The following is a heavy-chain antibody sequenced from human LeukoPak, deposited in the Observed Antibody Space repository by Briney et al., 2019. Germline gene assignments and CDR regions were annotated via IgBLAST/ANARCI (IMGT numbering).Heavy chain of an antibody. J-gene: IGHJ4*02. D-gene: IGHD2-2*01. CDR3: ARAGRPIPATAAYFDY. V-gene: IGHV1-46*01. CDR1: VYTFTSYY. CDR2: INPSGGST. Sequence: GASVKVSCKASVYTFTSYYMHWVRQAPGQGLEWMGLINPSGGSTSYAQKFQGRVTMTRDTSTSTVYMELSSLRSEDTAVYYCARAGRPIPATAAYFDYWGQGTLVTVSS.